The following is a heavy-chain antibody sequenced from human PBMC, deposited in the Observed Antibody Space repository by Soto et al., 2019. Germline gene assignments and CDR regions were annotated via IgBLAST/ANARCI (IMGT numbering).Heavy chain of an antibody. D-gene: IGHD5-18*01. CDR1: GYTFITYG. Sequence: QVQLVQSGAEVKKPGASVKVSCRASGYTFITYGINWVRQAPGQGLEWIGWISPYDGNTHYGQNLQGRVSMTTDPFTGTAYMELRSLRSDDTPVYYCARDDTGVALDSWGQGTLVTVSS. CDR3: ARDDTGVALDS. CDR2: ISPYDGNT. V-gene: IGHV1-18*01. J-gene: IGHJ4*02.